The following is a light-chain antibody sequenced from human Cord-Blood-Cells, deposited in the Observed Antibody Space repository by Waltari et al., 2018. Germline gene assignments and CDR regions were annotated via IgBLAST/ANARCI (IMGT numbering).Light chain of an antibody. J-gene: IGLJ2*01. CDR3: CSYAGSSTYVV. Sequence: QSALTQHASVSGSPGQPITISCTGTRRDVGRYNLVSWYQQHPGKAPKLMIYEGSKRPSGVSNRFSGSKSGNTASLTISGLQAEDEADYYCCSYAGSSTYVVFGGGTKLTVL. CDR1: RRDVGRYNL. V-gene: IGLV2-23*01. CDR2: EGS.